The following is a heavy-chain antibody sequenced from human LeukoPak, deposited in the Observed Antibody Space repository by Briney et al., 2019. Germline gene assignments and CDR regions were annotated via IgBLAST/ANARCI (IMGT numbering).Heavy chain of an antibody. V-gene: IGHV3-7*03. J-gene: IGHJ4*02. CDR1: GFTFSTYC. CDR3: AKGQTSESRFDY. Sequence: PGGSLRLSCAASGFTFSTYCMSWVRQAPGKGLEWVANIKQDGSEKYYVDSVKGRFTISRDNSKNTLYLQMNSLRAEDTAVYYCAKGQTSESRFDYWGQGTLVTVSS. CDR2: IKQDGSEK.